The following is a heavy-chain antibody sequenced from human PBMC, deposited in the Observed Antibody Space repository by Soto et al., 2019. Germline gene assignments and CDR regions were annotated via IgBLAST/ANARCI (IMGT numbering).Heavy chain of an antibody. CDR1: GGSISSGEYY. Sequence: SETLSLTCTVSGGSISSGEYYWSWIRQPPGEGLEGIGNIYYSGTTYNNPSLKSRVTISVDTSNNQFSLKLSSVTAADTAVYYCARDGGFCTNGVCPVYYYYGMDVWGQGTTVTVSS. CDR3: ARDGGFCTNGVCPVYYYYGMDV. CDR2: IYYSGTT. V-gene: IGHV4-30-4*01. D-gene: IGHD2-8*01. J-gene: IGHJ6*02.